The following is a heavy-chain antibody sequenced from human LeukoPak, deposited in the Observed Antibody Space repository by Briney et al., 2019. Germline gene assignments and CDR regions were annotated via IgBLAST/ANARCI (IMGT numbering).Heavy chain of an antibody. J-gene: IGHJ6*02. V-gene: IGHV3-13*01. D-gene: IGHD3-22*01. CDR1: EPTFNNYD. CDR2: IGIAGDT. Sequence: GGSLRLSCVASEPTFNNYDMHWVRQATGKGLEWVSSIGIAGDTYYSGSVKGRFTISTENAKNSLYLQMNSLRAEDTAVYYCANTNYYHDRSGNKWGYHYYGMDVWGQGTTVTVSS. CDR3: ANTNYYHDRSGNKWGYHYYGMDV.